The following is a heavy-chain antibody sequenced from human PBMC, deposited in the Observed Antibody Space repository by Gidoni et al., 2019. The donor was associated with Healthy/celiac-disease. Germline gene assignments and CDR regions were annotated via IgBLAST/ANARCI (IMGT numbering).Heavy chain of an antibody. V-gene: IGHV4-59*01. CDR2: IYYSGST. CDR3: AREDSSSFNWFDP. D-gene: IGHD6-13*01. J-gene: IGHJ5*02. CDR1: GGSISSYY. Sequence: QVQLQESGPGLVKPSATLSLTCTVSGGSISSYYWSWIRQPPGKGLEWIGYIYYSGSTNYNPSLKSRVTISVDTSKNQFSLKLSSVTAADTAVYYCAREDSSSFNWFDPWGQGTLVTVSS.